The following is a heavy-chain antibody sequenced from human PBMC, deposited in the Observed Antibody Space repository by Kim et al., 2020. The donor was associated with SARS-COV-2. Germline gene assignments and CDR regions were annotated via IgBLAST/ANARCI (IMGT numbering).Heavy chain of an antibody. CDR3: ERVYYYYGMDV. J-gene: IGHJ6*02. V-gene: IGHV3-11*04. Sequence: IYQAATVKGRFTIPRDNGKNSLYLQMNRLRAEDTAVYYCERVYYYYGMDVWGQGTTVTVSS. CDR2: I.